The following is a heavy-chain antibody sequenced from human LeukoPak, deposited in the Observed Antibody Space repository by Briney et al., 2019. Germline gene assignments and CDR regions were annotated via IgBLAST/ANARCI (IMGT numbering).Heavy chain of an antibody. D-gene: IGHD5-18*01. V-gene: IGHV4-30-4*01. Sequence: SETLSLTCTVSGGSISSGDYYWSWIRQPPGKGLEWIGYIYYSGSTYYNPSLKSRVTISVDTSKNQFSLKLSSVTAADTAVYYCARDPNTAMVSGAFDIWGQGTMVTVSS. CDR2: IYYSGST. J-gene: IGHJ3*02. CDR1: GGSISSGDYY. CDR3: ARDPNTAMVSGAFDI.